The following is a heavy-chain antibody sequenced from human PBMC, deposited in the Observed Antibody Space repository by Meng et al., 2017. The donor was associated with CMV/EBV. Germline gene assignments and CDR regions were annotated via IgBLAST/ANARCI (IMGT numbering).Heavy chain of an antibody. Sequence: ASVKVSCKASGYTFTSYGISWVRQAPGQGLEWMGWISAYNGNTNYAQRLQGRVTMTTDTSTSTVYMELSSLRSEDTAVYYCARGNIHDAFDIWGQGTMVTVSS. J-gene: IGHJ3*02. CDR1: GYTFTSYG. V-gene: IGHV1-18*01. CDR2: ISAYNGNT. CDR3: ARGNIHDAFDI. D-gene: IGHD2/OR15-2a*01.